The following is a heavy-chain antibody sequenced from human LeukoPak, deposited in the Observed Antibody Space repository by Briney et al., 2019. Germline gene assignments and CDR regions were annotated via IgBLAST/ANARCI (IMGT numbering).Heavy chain of an antibody. CDR2: IIPIFGTA. V-gene: IGHV1-69*05. Sequence: SVKVSCKASGGTFSSYAISWVRQAPGQGLEWMGGIIPIFGTANYAQKFQGRVTITTDKSTSTAYMELSSLRSEDTAVYYCAYNEDRDSSTFCGGDCYSYFDYWGQGTLVTVSS. CDR3: AYNEDRDSSTFCGGDCYSYFDY. D-gene: IGHD2-21*02. CDR1: GGTFSSYA. J-gene: IGHJ4*02.